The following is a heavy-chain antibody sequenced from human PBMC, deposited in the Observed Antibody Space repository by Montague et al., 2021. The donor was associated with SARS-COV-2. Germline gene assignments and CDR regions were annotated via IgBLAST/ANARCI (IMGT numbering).Heavy chain of an antibody. CDR1: GGSISSYY. Sequence: ETRSLTCTVSGGSISSYYWSWIRQPPGKGLEWIGYIYYSGSTNYNPSLKSRVTISVDTSKDQFSLKLSSVTAADTAVYYCARIWYSSGYQGIYYFDYWGQGTLVTVSS. CDR3: ARIWYSSGYQGIYYFDY. V-gene: IGHV4-59*01. D-gene: IGHD3-22*01. CDR2: IYYSGST. J-gene: IGHJ4*02.